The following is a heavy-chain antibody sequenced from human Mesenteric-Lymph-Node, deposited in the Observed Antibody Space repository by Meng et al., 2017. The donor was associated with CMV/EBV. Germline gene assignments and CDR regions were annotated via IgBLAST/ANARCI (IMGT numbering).Heavy chain of an antibody. CDR1: GFTFSSYA. Sequence: GGSLRLSCAASGFTFSSYAMHWVRQAPGKGLEWVALISYDGSYKYYADSAKGRFTISRDNSKNTFFLQMNSLRAEDTAVYFCARGGSGSDYYYYGMDVWGQGTTVTVSS. V-gene: IGHV3-30*04. CDR3: ARGGSGSDYYYYGMDV. CDR2: ISYDGSYK. J-gene: IGHJ6*02. D-gene: IGHD3-10*01.